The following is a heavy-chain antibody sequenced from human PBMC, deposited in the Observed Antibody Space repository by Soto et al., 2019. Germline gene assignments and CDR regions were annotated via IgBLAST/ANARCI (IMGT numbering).Heavy chain of an antibody. V-gene: IGHV1-18*01. CDR3: ATRITMVRGDIPYYFDY. CDR2: ISAYNGNT. Sequence: QVQLVQSGAEVKKPGASVKVSCKASGYTFTSYGISWVRQAPGQGLEWRGWISAYNGNTNYAQKLQGRVTMTTDTSTSTAYMELRSLRSDDTAVYYCATRITMVRGDIPYYFDYWGQGTLVTVSS. CDR1: GYTFTSYG. J-gene: IGHJ4*02. D-gene: IGHD3-10*01.